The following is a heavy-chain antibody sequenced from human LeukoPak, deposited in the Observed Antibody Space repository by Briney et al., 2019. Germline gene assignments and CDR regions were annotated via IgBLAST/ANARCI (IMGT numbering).Heavy chain of an antibody. J-gene: IGHJ4*02. D-gene: IGHD2-21*02. CDR1: GFTFSSYA. V-gene: IGHV3-23*01. CDR3: AKTEIVVVTARPDY. Sequence: GGSLGLSCAASGFTFSSYAMSWVRQAPGKGLEWVSAISGSGGSTYYADSVKGRFTISRDSSKNTLYLQMNSLRAEDTAVYYCAKTEIVVVTARPDYWGQGTLVTVSS. CDR2: ISGSGGST.